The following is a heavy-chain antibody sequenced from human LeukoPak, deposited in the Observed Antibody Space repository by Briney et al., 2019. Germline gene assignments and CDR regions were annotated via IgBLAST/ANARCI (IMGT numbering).Heavy chain of an antibody. Sequence: GGSLRLSCAASGFTFSSYGMHWVRQAPGKGLEWVAVIWHDGTKEFYVDSVKGRFTISRDNSENTLYLQMNSLRVEDTAVYYCARDHHYYDSSGLRSGCIDYWGQGTLVTVSS. CDR1: GFTFSSYG. CDR3: ARDHHYYDSSGLRSGCIDY. D-gene: IGHD3-22*01. CDR2: IWHDGTKE. J-gene: IGHJ4*02. V-gene: IGHV3-33*08.